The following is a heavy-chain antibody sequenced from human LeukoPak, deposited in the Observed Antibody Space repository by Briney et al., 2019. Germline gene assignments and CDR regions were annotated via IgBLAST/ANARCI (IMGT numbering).Heavy chain of an antibody. V-gene: IGHV3-30*02. CDR2: IRYDGSNK. D-gene: IGHD7-27*01. CDR3: AKDLILGDF. CDR1: GFTFSNYA. Sequence: GGSLRLSCAASGFTFSNYAIHWVRQAPGKGLEWVAFIRYDGSNKHYVDSVKGRFTISRDNSKNTLYLQMNSLRVEDTAVYYCAKDLILGDFWGQGTLVTVSS. J-gene: IGHJ4*02.